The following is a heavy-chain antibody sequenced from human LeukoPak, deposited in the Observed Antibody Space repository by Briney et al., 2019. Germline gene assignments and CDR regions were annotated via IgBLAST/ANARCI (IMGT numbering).Heavy chain of an antibody. V-gene: IGHV3-30*03. CDR3: ATSLRPGGGNSFLLDY. D-gene: IGHD4-23*01. CDR2: ISYDGSTK. CDR1: GFTFSRFG. J-gene: IGHJ4*02. Sequence: GGALRLSCAASGFTFSRFGMHWVRQAPGKGLEWVAVISYDGSTKYYADSVKGRFTISRDNSKNTLYLQMNSLTVHDTAVYYCATSLRPGGGNSFLLDYWGQGILVTVSS.